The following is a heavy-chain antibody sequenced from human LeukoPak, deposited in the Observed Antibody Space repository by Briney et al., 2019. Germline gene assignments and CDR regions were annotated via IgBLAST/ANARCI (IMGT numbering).Heavy chain of an antibody. D-gene: IGHD3-22*01. V-gene: IGHV3-23*01. CDR3: AKTPSITMIVVLVKGYHYFDY. CDR1: GFTFSSYA. Sequence: PGGSLRLSCAASGFTFSSYAMSWVRPAPGKGLEWVSAISGSGGSTYYADSVKGRFTISRDNSKNTLYLQMNSLRAEDTAVYYCAKTPSITMIVVLVKGYHYFDYWGQGTLVTVSS. CDR2: ISGSGGST. J-gene: IGHJ4*02.